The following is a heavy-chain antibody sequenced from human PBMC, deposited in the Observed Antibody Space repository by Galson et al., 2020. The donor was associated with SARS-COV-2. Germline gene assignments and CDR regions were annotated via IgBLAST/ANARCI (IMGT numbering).Heavy chain of an antibody. CDR3: AGYSGSYYLPSAEYCFDY. D-gene: IGHD1-26*01. V-gene: IGHV4-59*13. CDR1: GGSISSYY. CDR2: IYYSGST. J-gene: IGHJ4*02. Sequence: SETLSLTCTVSGGSISSYYWSWIRQPPGKGLEWIGYIYYSGSTNYNPSLKSRVTISVDTSKNQFSLKLSSVTAADTAVYYCAGYSGSYYLPSAEYCFDYWGQGTLVTVAS.